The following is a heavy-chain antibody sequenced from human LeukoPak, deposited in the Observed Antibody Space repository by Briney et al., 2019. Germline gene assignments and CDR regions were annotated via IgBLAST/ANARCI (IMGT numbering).Heavy chain of an antibody. CDR3: ARNSFYYATGGYPPTFYFDY. Sequence: KESGPTRVKPTQTLTLTCTFSGFSLRRSGVGVGWIRQPPGKALACLALIYWDDDKRYTPSLKIRLTLTKHTSKNQVALTMTDMAPVDTATYYCARNSFYYATGGYPPTFYFDYWGQGTLVTVSS. CDR2: IYWDDDK. D-gene: IGHD3-22*01. CDR1: GFSLRRSGVG. J-gene: IGHJ4*02. V-gene: IGHV2-5*02.